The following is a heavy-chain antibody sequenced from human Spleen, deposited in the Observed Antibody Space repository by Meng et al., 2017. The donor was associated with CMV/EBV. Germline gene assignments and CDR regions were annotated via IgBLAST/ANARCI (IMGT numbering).Heavy chain of an antibody. J-gene: IGHJ6*02. V-gene: IGHV1-18*04. Sequence: ASVKVSCKASGYTFTGYYMHWVRQAPGQGLEWMGWISIYNGNTNYAEKFQGRVTMTTDTSTSTAYMELRRLTSHDTAMYYCARDAFITGTTSYYGMDVWGQGTTVTVSS. CDR2: ISIYNGNT. D-gene: IGHD1-20*01. CDR3: ARDAFITGTTSYYGMDV. CDR1: GYTFTGYY.